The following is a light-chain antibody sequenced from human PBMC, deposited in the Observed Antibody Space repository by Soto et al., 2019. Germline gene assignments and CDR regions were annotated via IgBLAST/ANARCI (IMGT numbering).Light chain of an antibody. Sequence: DIQMTQSPSTLSTSVGDRVNITCRASQTISSWLDWYQEKPGKAPKLLIYKASTSESGVPSRFSGSGSGTEFTLTISSLQPDDFATYYCQQYDSYPYTFGQGTKLEIK. CDR2: KAS. V-gene: IGKV1-5*03. CDR1: QTISSW. J-gene: IGKJ2*01. CDR3: QQYDSYPYT.